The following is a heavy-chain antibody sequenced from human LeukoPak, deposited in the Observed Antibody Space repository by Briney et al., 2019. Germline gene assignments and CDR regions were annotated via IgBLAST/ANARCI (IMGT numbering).Heavy chain of an antibody. D-gene: IGHD3-22*01. J-gene: IGHJ4*02. CDR3: ARDQYYYDSSGYYGGDY. V-gene: IGHV1-18*01. Sequence: ASVKVSCKASGYTFTSYGISWVRQAPGQGLEWMGWISAYNGNTNYVQKLQGRVTMTTHTSTSTAYMELRSLRSDDTAVYYCARDQYYYDSSGYYGGDYWGQGTLVTVSS. CDR1: GYTFTSYG. CDR2: ISAYNGNT.